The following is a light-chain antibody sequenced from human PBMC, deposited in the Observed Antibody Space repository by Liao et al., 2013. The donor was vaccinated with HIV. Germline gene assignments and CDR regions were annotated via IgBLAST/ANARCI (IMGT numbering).Light chain of an antibody. J-gene: IGLJ3*02. CDR3: QAWDSSTDLV. CDR1: KLGDKY. Sequence: SYELTQPPSVSVSPGQTASITCSGDKLGDKYASWYQQKPGQSPVMIIYQDFQRPSGIPERFSGSNSGNTATLTISGTQAMDEADYYCQAWDSSTDLVFGGGTKLTVL. V-gene: IGLV3-1*01. CDR2: QDF.